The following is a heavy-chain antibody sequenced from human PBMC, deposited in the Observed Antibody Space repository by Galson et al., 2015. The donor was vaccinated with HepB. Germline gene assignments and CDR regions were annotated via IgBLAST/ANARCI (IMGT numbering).Heavy chain of an antibody. V-gene: IGHV1-2*02. CDR1: GYTFTGYY. Sequence: SVTVSCKASGYTFTGYYMHWVRQAPGQGLEWMGWINPNSGGTNYAQKFQGRVTMTRDTPISTAYMELSRLRSDDTAVYYCARDSGSTSCYDYWGQGTLVTVSS. CDR2: INPNSGGT. J-gene: IGHJ4*02. D-gene: IGHD2-2*01. CDR3: ARDSGSTSCYDY.